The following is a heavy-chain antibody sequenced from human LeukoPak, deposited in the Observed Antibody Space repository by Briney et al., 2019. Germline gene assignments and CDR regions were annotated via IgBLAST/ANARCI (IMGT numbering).Heavy chain of an antibody. J-gene: IGHJ4*02. D-gene: IGHD1-1*01. CDR2: IQQNGIEK. V-gene: IGHV3-7*03. Sequence: GGSLRLSCAASGFAFSDSWMSWARQAPGKGLEWVASIQQNGIEKYYVDSVKGRFTISRDNAKNSLDLQMNSLTAEDTAVYYCARDRDGKDYWGLGTLVTVSS. CDR3: ARDRDGKDY. CDR1: GFAFSDSW.